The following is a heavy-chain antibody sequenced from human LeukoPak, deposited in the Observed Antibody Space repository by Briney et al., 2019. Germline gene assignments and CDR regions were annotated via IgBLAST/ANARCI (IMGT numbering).Heavy chain of an antibody. CDR1: GYTFTSYY. V-gene: IGHV1-46*01. D-gene: IGHD3-22*01. CDR2: INPSGGST. CDR3: AREPPHYYDSNGFDP. J-gene: IGHJ5*02. Sequence: GASVKVSCKASGYTFTSYYMHWVRQAPGQGLEWMGIINPSGGSTSYAQKFQGRVTMTRDTSISTAYMELSRLRSDDTAVYYCAREPPHYYDSNGFDPWGQGTLVTVSS.